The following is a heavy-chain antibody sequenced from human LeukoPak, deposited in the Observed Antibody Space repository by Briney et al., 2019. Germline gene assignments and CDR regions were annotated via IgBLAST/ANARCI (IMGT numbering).Heavy chain of an antibody. V-gene: IGHV3-15*01. CDR3: TTELYGSGAPFDY. J-gene: IGHJ4*02. CDR2: IKSKTDGGTT. Sequence: GGSLRLSCAASGFTFSNAWMSWVRQAPGKGLEWVGRIKSKTDGGTTDYAAPVKGRFTISRDDSKNTLYLQMNSLKTGDTAVYYCTTELYGSGAPFDYWGQGTLVTVSS. D-gene: IGHD3-10*01. CDR1: GFTFSNAW.